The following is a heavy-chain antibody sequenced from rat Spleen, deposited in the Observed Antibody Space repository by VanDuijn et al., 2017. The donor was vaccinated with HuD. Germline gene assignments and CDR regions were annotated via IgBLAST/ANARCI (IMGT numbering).Heavy chain of an antibody. CDR1: GFTFSDYY. V-gene: IGHV5-20*01. CDR2: ISYDGGGT. Sequence: EVQLVESGGGLVQPGRSLKLSCAASGFTFSDYYMAWVRQAPTKGLEWVASISYDGGGTYYRDSVKGRFTVSRDNAKSTLYLQMDSLRSEDTATFYCGRQDTSGYSNWFTYWGQGTLVTVSS. J-gene: IGHJ3*01. CDR3: GRQDTSGYSNWFTY. D-gene: IGHD4-3*01.